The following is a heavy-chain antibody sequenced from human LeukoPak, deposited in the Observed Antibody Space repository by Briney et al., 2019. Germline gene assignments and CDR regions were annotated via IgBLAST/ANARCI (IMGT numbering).Heavy chain of an antibody. CDR3: ARRESYTLFLQY. J-gene: IGHJ1*01. Sequence: ASVKVSCTASGYTFTSYDINWVRQATGQGLEWMGWMNPNSGNTGYAQKFQGRVTITRNTSISTAYMELSSLRSEDTAVYYCARRESYTLFLQYWGQGTLVTVSS. D-gene: IGHD2-2*02. V-gene: IGHV1-8*01. CDR1: GYTFTSYD. CDR2: MNPNSGNT.